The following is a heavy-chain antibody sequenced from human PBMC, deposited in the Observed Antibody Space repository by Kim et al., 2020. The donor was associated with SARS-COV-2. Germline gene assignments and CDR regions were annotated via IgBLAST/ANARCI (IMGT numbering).Heavy chain of an antibody. V-gene: IGHV4-59*01. J-gene: IGHJ4*02. Sequence: SETLSLTCTVSGGSISSYYWSWIRQPPGKGLEWIGYIYYSGSTNYNPSLKSRVTISVDTSKNQFSLKLSSVTAADTAVYYCARDAYYGSGSTWGQGTLVT. D-gene: IGHD3-10*01. CDR1: GGSISSYY. CDR2: IYYSGST. CDR3: ARDAYYGSGST.